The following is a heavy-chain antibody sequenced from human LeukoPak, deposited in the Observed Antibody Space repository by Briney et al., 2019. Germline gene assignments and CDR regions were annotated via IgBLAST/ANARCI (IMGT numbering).Heavy chain of an antibody. Sequence: GGSLRLSCAASGFTFSSYSMNWVRQDPGKGREWVSSISSSSSYIYYADSVKGRFTISRDNAKNSLYLQMNSLRAEDTAVYYCAREFRRGWIDYWGQGTLVTVSS. CDR3: AREFRRGWIDY. CDR1: GFTFSSYS. CDR2: ISSSSSYI. J-gene: IGHJ4*02. V-gene: IGHV3-21*01. D-gene: IGHD3-3*01.